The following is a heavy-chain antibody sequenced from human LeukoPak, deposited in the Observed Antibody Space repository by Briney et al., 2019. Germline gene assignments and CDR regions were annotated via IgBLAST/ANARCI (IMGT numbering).Heavy chain of an antibody. V-gene: IGHV1-69*05. CDR1: GGTFSSYA. J-gene: IGHJ4*02. CDR2: IIPIFGTA. Sequence: SVKVSCKASGGTFSSYAISWVRQAPGQGLEWMGGIIPIFGTANYAQKFQGRVTITTDESTSTAYMELSSLRSEDTAVYYCARDSVNLGIAAAGNDYWGQRTLVTVSS. D-gene: IGHD6-13*01. CDR3: ARDSVNLGIAAAGNDY.